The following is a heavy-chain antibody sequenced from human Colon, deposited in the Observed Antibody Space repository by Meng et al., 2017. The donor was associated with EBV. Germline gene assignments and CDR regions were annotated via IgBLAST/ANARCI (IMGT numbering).Heavy chain of an antibody. J-gene: IGHJ4*02. CDR2: IYYSGST. V-gene: IGHV4-31*03. CDR3: ARVSSGWDYFDY. Sequence: RLQGSAPGLVRPSQTLSLTCTVSGGSVSSGGYYWTWIRQHPGKGLEWFGHIYYSGSTFYNPSLKRRVIISIDTSKNQFSLNLRSVTAADTAVYYCARVSSGWDYFDYWGQGTLVTVSS. CDR1: GGSVSSGGYY. D-gene: IGHD6-19*01.